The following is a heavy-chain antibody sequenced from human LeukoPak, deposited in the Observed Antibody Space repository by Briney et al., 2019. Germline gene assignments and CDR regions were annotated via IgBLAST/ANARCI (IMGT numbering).Heavy chain of an antibody. CDR1: GGTFSSYA. Sequence: RASVKVSCKASGGTFSSYAISWVRQAPGQGLEWMGGIIPIFGTANYAQKFQGRVTITADESTSTAYMELSSLRSEDTAVYYCAKGLHSPSRPQGGPYFDYWGQGTLVTVSS. CDR2: IIPIFGTA. D-gene: IGHD3-16*01. V-gene: IGHV1-69*13. J-gene: IGHJ4*02. CDR3: AKGLHSPSRPQGGPYFDY.